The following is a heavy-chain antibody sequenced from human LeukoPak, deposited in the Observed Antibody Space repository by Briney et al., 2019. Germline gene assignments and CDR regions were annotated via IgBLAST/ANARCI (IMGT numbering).Heavy chain of an antibody. V-gene: IGHV1-8*03. Sequence: ASVKVSCKASEYTFTSYDINWVRQASGQGLEWMGWMNPNSGNTGYAQKFQGRVTLTRSTSTTTAYMELDSLRSEDTAVYYCARRSGGTRTTLGYWGQGTLVTVSS. CDR2: MNPNSGNT. CDR1: EYTFTSYD. J-gene: IGHJ4*02. CDR3: ARRSGGTRTTLGY. D-gene: IGHD1-1*01.